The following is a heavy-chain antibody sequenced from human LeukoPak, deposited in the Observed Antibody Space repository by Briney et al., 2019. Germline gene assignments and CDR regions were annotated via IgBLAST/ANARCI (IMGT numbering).Heavy chain of an antibody. V-gene: IGHV3-74*01. CDR3: ARPSAAGPLFDY. D-gene: IGHD6-13*01. J-gene: IGHJ4*02. CDR2: INSDGSST. CDR1: GFTFSSYW. Sequence: GGSLRLSCAASGFTFSSYWMHWVRQAPGRGLVWVSRINSDGSSTSYADSVKGRFTISRDNAKNTLYLQMNSLRAVDTAVYYCARPSAAGPLFDYWGQGTLVTVSS.